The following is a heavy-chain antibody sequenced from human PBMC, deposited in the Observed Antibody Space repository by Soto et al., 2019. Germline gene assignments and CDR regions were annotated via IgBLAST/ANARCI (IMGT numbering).Heavy chain of an antibody. D-gene: IGHD3-10*01. CDR3: ARQGFGPLHGLVDV. CDR2: VHHSWGS. Sequence: PSETLSLTCTVSGGSISSYYWSWFRQSPGKRMEWIGYVHHSWGSSYNPSLQSRVAISLDTSKSQFSLKVISVTATDTAVYYCARQGFGPLHGLVDVWGQGTTVTVSS. V-gene: IGHV4-59*08. CDR1: GGSISSYY. J-gene: IGHJ6*02.